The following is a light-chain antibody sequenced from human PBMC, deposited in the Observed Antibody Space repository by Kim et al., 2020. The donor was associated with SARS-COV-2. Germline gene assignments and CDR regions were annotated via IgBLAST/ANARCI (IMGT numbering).Light chain of an antibody. CDR1: QNINTW. CDR2: KAS. Sequence: IQMTQSPSTLSASLGDRVTITCRASQNINTWLAWYQQKPGNAPKLLIYKASSLQSGVPSRFSGSGSGTEFTLTISGLQPDDFATYYCQQYSMSYTFGQGTKLE. CDR3: QQYSMSYT. V-gene: IGKV1-5*03. J-gene: IGKJ2*01.